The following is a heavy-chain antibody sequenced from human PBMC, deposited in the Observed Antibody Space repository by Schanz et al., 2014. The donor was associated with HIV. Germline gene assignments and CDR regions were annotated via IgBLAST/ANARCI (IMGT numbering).Heavy chain of an antibody. CDR3: ARSPSYGMDV. CDR2: IWYDGTNK. V-gene: IGHV3-33*01. Sequence: VQLVESGGGVVQPGRSLRLSCAASRFTFSTYGMHWVRQAPGKGLEWVALIWYDGTNKYYADSVKGRFTISRDNSKNTLYLQMNSLRAEDTAVYYCARSPSYGMDVWGQGTTVTVSS. J-gene: IGHJ6*02. CDR1: RFTFSTYG.